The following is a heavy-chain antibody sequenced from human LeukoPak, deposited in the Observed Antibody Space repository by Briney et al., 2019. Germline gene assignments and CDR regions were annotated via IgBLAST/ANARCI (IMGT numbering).Heavy chain of an antibody. Sequence: GGSLRLSCAASGFTFSSYWMHWVRQAPGEGLVWVSRINSDGSSTSYADSVKGRFTISRDNAKNTLYLQMNSLRAEDTAVYYCARSYGDSPLYYFDYWGQGTLVTVSS. D-gene: IGHD4-17*01. CDR2: INSDGSST. CDR1: GFTFSSYW. V-gene: IGHV3-74*01. CDR3: ARSYGDSPLYYFDY. J-gene: IGHJ4*02.